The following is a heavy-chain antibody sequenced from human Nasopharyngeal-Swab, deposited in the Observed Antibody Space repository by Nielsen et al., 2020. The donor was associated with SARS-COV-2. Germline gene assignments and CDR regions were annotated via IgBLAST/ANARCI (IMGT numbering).Heavy chain of an antibody. CDR2: INPYSGHT. J-gene: IGHJ4*02. D-gene: IGHD6-13*01. CDR3: VRDDGDVPGITGSGPPGGF. V-gene: IGHV1-2*06. CDR1: GYFFTDYY. Sequence: ASVKVSCKASGYFFTDYYMHWVRQAPGHGLEWIGRINPYSGHTKSAQNFQGRVTVTRDTSINTVYVELSSLTSDDTAVYYCVRDDGDVPGITGSGPPGGFWGQGTLVTVSS.